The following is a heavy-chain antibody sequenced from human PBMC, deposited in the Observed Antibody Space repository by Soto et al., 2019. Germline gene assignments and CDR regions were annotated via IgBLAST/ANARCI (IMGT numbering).Heavy chain of an antibody. CDR2: TFRDGNT. V-gene: IGHV4-4*02. D-gene: IGHD2-21*01. J-gene: IGHJ4*02. Sequence: QVQLQESGPGLVKPSGTLSLTCAVSGDSLNNDNWWTWIRQSPGKGLEWIGETFRDGNTNYSPSLKGRVTITLDKSSNQFSLSLTSVTAADTAIYYCVTATNNNVVLVSWGQATLVTVSS. CDR1: GDSLNNDNW. CDR3: VTATNNNVVLVS.